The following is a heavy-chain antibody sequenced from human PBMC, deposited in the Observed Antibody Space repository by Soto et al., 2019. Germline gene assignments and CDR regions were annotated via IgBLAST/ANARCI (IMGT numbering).Heavy chain of an antibody. D-gene: IGHD6-6*01. Sequence: ESGGGVVQPGRSLRLSCAASGFTFSSYGMHWVRQAPGKGLEWVAVIWYDGSNKYYADSVKGRFTISRDNSKNTLYLQMNSLRAEDTAVYYCARVLGSSFYFDYWGQGTLVTVSS. CDR2: IWYDGSNK. V-gene: IGHV3-33*01. CDR3: ARVLGSSFYFDY. CDR1: GFTFSSYG. J-gene: IGHJ4*02.